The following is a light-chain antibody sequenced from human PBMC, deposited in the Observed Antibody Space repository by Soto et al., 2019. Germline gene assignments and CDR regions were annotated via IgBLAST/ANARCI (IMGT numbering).Light chain of an antibody. Sequence: EIVLTHSPATLSLSPGERATLSCRASQSVSTYLVWYQQKPGQAPRLLIYDASNRATGIPARFSGSGSGTDFTLTISSLEPEDFAVYYCQQRSNWPPITFGQGTRLEIK. J-gene: IGKJ5*01. CDR3: QQRSNWPPIT. V-gene: IGKV3-11*01. CDR2: DAS. CDR1: QSVSTY.